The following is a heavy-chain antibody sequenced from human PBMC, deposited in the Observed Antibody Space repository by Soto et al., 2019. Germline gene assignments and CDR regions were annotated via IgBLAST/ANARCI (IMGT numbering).Heavy chain of an antibody. D-gene: IGHD1-26*01. Sequence: GGSLSLSCAGSGFTFSNFAMSWVRQAPGKGLEWVAASSYDGSNNFYADSVKGRFIISRDNSKNTLYLQMNSLGVEDTAVYYCTRHSGNDQAGRNFDSWGQGTLVTVSS. CDR3: TRHSGNDQAGRNFDS. V-gene: IGHV3-30-3*01. CDR1: GFTFSNFA. J-gene: IGHJ4*02. CDR2: SSYDGSNN.